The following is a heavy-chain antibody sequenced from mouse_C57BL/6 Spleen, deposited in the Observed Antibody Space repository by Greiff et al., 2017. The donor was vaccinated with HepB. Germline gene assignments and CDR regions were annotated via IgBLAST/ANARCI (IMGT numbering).Heavy chain of an antibody. CDR1: GYTFTDYY. Sequence: VQLQQSGPELVKPGASVKISCKASGYTFTDYYMNWVKQSHGKSLEWIGDINPNNGGTSYNQKFKGKATLTVDKSSSTAYMELRSLTSEDSAVYYGARSGSSLSYWYFDVWGTGTTVTVSS. V-gene: IGHV1-26*01. D-gene: IGHD1-1*01. CDR2: INPNNGGT. J-gene: IGHJ1*03. CDR3: ARSGSSLSYWYFDV.